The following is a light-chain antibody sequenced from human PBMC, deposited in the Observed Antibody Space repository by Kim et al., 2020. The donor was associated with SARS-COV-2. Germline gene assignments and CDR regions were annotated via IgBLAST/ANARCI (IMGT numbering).Light chain of an antibody. J-gene: IGLJ3*02. V-gene: IGLV3-1*01. CDR1: KLGHKF. CDR3: QTWDSSVV. CDR2: QDT. Sequence: SYELTQPPSVSVSPGQTATIACSGDKLGHKFASWYQQKPGQFPMLVIYQDTRRPSGIPERFSGSNSGNTATLTISGTQAMDEAEYYCQTWDSSVVFGGGTQLTVL.